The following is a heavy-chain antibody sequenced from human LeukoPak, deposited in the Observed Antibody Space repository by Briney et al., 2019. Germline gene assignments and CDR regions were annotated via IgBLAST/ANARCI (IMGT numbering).Heavy chain of an antibody. CDR2: IASDGSST. CDR3: ARGRPHGNDY. V-gene: IGHV3-74*01. Sequence: GGSLRLSCAASGCTFSSYWMNWVRQAPGKGLAWVSRIASDGSSTTYADSVKGRFSISRDNAKNTLYLQMNSLRVEDTAVYYCARGRPHGNDYWGQGTLVTVSS. CDR1: GCTFSSYW. D-gene: IGHD4-23*01. J-gene: IGHJ4*02.